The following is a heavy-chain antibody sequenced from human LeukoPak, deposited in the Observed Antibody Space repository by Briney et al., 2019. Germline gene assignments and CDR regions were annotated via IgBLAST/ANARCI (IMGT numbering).Heavy chain of an antibody. CDR2: IYGGRNNT. CDR1: GFTVSNNY. V-gene: IGHV3-66*02. J-gene: IGHJ4*02. D-gene: IGHD3-10*01. Sequence: PGGSLRLSCSVSGFTVSNNYMSWVRQAPGKGLEWVSVIYGGRNNTHYADSVQGRFTISRDNPRNTVYLQMNSLRDEDTAIYYCAKDRGFSYTSGSSELDYWGQGTPVTVSS. CDR3: AKDRGFSYTSGSSELDY.